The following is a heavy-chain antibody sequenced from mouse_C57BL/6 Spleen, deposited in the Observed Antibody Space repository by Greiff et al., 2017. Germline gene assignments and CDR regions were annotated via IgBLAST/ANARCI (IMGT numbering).Heavy chain of an antibody. J-gene: IGHJ4*01. CDR2: ISSGGDYS. D-gene: IGHD1-1*01. V-gene: IGHV5-9-1*02. CDR1: GFTFSSYA. Sequence: VQLKESGEGLVKPGGSLKLSCAASGFTFSSYAMSWVRQTPEKRLEWVAYISSGGDYSYYADTVKGRFTISRDNARNTLYLQMSSLKSEDTAMYYCTRDSYGYYAMDYWGQGTSVTVSS. CDR3: TRDSYGYYAMDY.